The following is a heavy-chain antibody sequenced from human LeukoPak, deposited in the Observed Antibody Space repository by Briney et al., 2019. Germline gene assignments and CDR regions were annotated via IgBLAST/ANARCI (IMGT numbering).Heavy chain of an antibody. CDR3: VRGGFSYGSGVNYYYGMDV. CDR2: IKLDGSEK. Sequence: PGGSLRLSCAASGFTLSSYWMSWVRQAPGKGLEWVANIKLDGSEKYYGDSVKGRFTISRDNAKNSLYLQMNSLRAEDTAVYYCVRGGFSYGSGVNYYYGMDVWGQGTTVTVSS. D-gene: IGHD5-18*01. CDR1: GFTLSSYW. J-gene: IGHJ6*02. V-gene: IGHV3-7*01.